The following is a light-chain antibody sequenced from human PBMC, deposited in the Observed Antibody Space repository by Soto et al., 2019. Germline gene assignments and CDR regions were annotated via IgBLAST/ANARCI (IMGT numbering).Light chain of an antibody. J-gene: IGKJ4*01. CDR3: KQSSTFPLT. V-gene: IGKV1-12*01. CDR2: AVS. CDR1: QGINSW. Sequence: DIQMTRSPSTLSGSLLDIGTVTLLASQGINSWLAWYQQKPGKAPKPLIYAVSNLQSGVPARFSGSGSGTEFTLTISSLQPEDFATYFCKQSSTFPLTFGGGTKVDIK.